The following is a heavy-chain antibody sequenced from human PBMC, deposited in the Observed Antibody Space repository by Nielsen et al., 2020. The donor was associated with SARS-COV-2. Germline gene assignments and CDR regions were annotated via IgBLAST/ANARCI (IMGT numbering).Heavy chain of an antibody. Sequence: GESPKISCAASGFTFISYGMDWVRQAPGKGLAWVSHINTDGSKTTYADSVEGRFTVSRDNAKNTLYLQMNSLTADDTAVYYCVRVRDDGYYYDTGPFDYWGQGTLVTVSS. V-gene: IGHV3-74*01. J-gene: IGHJ4*02. D-gene: IGHD3-22*01. CDR2: INTDGSKT. CDR1: GFTFISYG. CDR3: VRVRDDGYYYDTGPFDY.